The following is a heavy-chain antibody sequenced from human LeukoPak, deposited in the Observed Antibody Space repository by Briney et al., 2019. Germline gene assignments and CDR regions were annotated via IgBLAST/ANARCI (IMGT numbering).Heavy chain of an antibody. CDR2: INHSGST. J-gene: IGHJ3*02. V-gene: IGHV4-34*01. CDR1: GGSFSGYY. Sequence: SETLSLTCAIYGGSFSGYYWSWIRQPPGKGLEWIGEINHSGSTNYNPSLKSRGTISVDTSKNQFSLKLSSVTAADAAVYYCARVSQYCTGGTCYSHDAFDIWGQGTMVTVSS. D-gene: IGHD2-15*01. CDR3: ARVSQYCTGGTCYSHDAFDI.